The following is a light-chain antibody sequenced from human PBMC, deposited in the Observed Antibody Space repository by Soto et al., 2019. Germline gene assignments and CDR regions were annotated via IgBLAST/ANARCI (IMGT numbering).Light chain of an antibody. CDR2: GSY. CDR3: QQYGSSPIT. Sequence: IVLTQSPGTLSLYPGERVPHSCRASQSFSGNYITWYQHKPGQAPRLLIYGSYHRATGIPDRFSGSGSGTDFSLTITRLEPEDFAVYYCQQYGSSPITFGQGTRLEI. V-gene: IGKV3-20*01. CDR1: QSFSGNY. J-gene: IGKJ5*01.